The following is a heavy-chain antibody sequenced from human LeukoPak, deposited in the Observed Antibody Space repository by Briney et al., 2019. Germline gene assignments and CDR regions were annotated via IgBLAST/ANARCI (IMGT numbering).Heavy chain of an antibody. CDR1: GGTFSSYA. D-gene: IGHD1-26*01. CDR2: IIPIFGTA. V-gene: IGHV1-69*13. Sequence: SVKVSCKASGGTFSSYAISWVRQAPGQGLEWMGGIIPIFGTANYAQKFQGRVTITADESTSTAYMELSSLRSEDTAVYYCARGHSLPSYWYFDLWGRGTLVTVSS. CDR3: ARGHSLPSYWYFDL. J-gene: IGHJ2*01.